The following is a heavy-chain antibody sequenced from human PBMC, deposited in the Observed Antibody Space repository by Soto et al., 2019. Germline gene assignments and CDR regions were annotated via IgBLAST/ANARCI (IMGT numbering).Heavy chain of an antibody. Sequence: QVQLQQWGAGLLKPSETLSLTCTVSGGSISSGGYYWSWIRQHPGKGLEWIGYIYYSGSTYYNPSLKSRVTISVDTSKNQFSLKLSSVTAADTAVYYCAREGRGGKGDYWGQGTLVTVSS. V-gene: IGHV4-31*03. CDR2: IYYSGST. J-gene: IGHJ4*02. D-gene: IGHD2-15*01. CDR3: AREGRGGKGDY. CDR1: GGSISSGGYY.